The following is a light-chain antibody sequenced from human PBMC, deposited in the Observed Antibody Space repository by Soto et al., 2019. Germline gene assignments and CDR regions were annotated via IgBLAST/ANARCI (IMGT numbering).Light chain of an antibody. V-gene: IGKV3-11*01. CDR3: PQRSNWPPYT. CDR1: QSVSSY. CDR2: DAS. J-gene: IGKJ2*01. Sequence: EIVLTQSPATLSLSPGERATLSCRASQSVSSYLAWYQQKPDQAPRLLIYDASNRATGIPARFSGSGSGTDFSLCISSLEPEDFAGYYIPQRSNWPPYTFGQGTKQEIK.